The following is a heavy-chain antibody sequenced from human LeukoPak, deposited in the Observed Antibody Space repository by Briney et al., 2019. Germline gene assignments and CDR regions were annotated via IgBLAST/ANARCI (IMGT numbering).Heavy chain of an antibody. CDR2: INHSGST. J-gene: IGHJ6*02. CDR3: ARDRIAVTGPLYYYGMDV. V-gene: IGHV4-34*01. CDR1: GGSFSGYY. Sequence: PSVTLSLTCAVYGGSFSGYYWSWIRQPPGKGLEWIGEINHSGSTNYNPSLKSRVTISVDTSKNQFSLKLSSVTAADTAVYYCARDRIAVTGPLYYYGMDVWGQGTTVTVSS. D-gene: IGHD6-19*01.